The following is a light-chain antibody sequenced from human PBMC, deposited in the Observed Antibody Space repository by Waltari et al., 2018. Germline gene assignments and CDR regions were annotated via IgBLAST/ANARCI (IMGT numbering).Light chain of an antibody. V-gene: IGKV1-39*01. Sequence: DIHMTQSPSSLSASVGDRVTMTCRASQSITNYLSWYQHKLGEAPNLLVYDASTLVSGVPSRFNGSGSGTEFTLTISSLQPEDLATYYCLQTYSTLMFSFGPGTKVDL. CDR1: QSITNY. CDR3: LQTYSTLMFS. J-gene: IGKJ3*01. CDR2: DAS.